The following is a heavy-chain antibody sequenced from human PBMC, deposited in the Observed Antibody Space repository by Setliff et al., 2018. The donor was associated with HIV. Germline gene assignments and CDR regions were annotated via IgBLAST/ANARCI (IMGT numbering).Heavy chain of an antibody. V-gene: IGHV3-30*02. Sequence: GSLRLSCAASGFTFSSYGMHWVRQAPGKGLEWVAVIWYDGTNKYYADSVKGRFTISRDNSKNTLFLQMNSLRSEDTAVYYCAKEDQRVTSVDYWGQGTPVTVSS. D-gene: IGHD2-2*01. CDR3: AKEDQRVTSVDY. J-gene: IGHJ4*02. CDR1: GFTFSSYG. CDR2: IWYDGTNK.